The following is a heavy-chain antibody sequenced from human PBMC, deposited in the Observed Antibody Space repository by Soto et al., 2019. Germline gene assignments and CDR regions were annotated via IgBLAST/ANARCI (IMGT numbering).Heavy chain of an antibody. CDR1: GDSISSSNSH. D-gene: IGHD3-3*02. J-gene: IGHJ3*02. Sequence: SETLSLTCTVSGDSISSSNSHWGWTRQPPGKGLEYIGSVYYGGAIFYSGNIYYNPSLKSRVTISVDTSKNQFSLRLSSVTAADTGVYYCVRYDRINMKPYSPEGFHIWGQGTMVT. CDR2: VYYGGAIFYSGNI. CDR3: VRYDRINMKPYSPEGFHI. V-gene: IGHV4-39*01.